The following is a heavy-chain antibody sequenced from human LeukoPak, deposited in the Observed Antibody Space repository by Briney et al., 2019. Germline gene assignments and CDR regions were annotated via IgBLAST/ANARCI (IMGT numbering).Heavy chain of an antibody. CDR3: ARRLSSIATSAANDY. Sequence: PGESLKISCKGSGYSFSSYWIAWVRQMPGKGLEWMGIIHPGNSENTYNPSFRGHVTMSADKSVTTAYLQWSSLEASDTAMYYCARRLSSIATSAANDYWGQGTLVTVSS. J-gene: IGHJ4*02. V-gene: IGHV5-51*01. CDR1: GYSFSSYW. CDR2: IHPGNSEN. D-gene: IGHD2-15*01.